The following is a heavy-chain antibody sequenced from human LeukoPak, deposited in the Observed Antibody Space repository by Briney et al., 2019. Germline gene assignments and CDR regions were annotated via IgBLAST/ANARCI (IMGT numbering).Heavy chain of an antibody. V-gene: IGHV3-33*01. D-gene: IGHD3-16*02. Sequence: PGGSLRLSCAASGLTFSSYGMHWVRQAPGKGLEWVAFIRYDGSNKYYADSVKGRFTISRDNSKNTLYLQMNSLRAEDTAVYYCARSLSSRFSGPRRPYYFDSWGQGTLVTVSS. J-gene: IGHJ4*02. CDR2: IRYDGSNK. CDR3: ARSLSSRFSGPRRPYYFDS. CDR1: GLTFSSYG.